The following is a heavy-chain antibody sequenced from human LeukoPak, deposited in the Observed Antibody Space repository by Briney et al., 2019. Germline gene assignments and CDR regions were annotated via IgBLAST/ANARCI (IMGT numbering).Heavy chain of an antibody. D-gene: IGHD5/OR15-5a*01. CDR2: ISSSITTT. Sequence: PGGSLRLSCAASGFNFSDFSMNWVRQAPGKGLEWVSYISSSITTTYYLDSLKGRFIVSRDNAKNSLYLQMNSLRAEDTAVYYCARSLTGGFSIYAPVAYWGQGVLVTVSS. CDR3: ARSLTGGFSIYAPVAY. J-gene: IGHJ4*02. V-gene: IGHV3-48*01. CDR1: GFNFSDFS.